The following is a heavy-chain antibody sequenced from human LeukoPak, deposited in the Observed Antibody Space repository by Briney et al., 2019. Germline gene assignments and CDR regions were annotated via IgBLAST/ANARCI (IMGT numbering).Heavy chain of an antibody. CDR1: GYTFTTYY. J-gene: IGHJ6*03. CDR2: INPSGGST. Sequence: ASVKASCKASGYTFTTYYMHWVRQAPGQGLEWMGIINPSGGSTSYAQKFQGRVTMTSDTSTSTVYMELSSLRSEDTAVYYCAKDRSSRYDFWSGSFSHYYYYYMDVWGKGTTVTVSS. D-gene: IGHD3-3*01. CDR3: AKDRSSRYDFWSGSFSHYYYYYMDV. V-gene: IGHV1-46*01.